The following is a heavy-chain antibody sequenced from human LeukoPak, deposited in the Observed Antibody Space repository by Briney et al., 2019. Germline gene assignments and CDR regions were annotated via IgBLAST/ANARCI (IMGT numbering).Heavy chain of an antibody. CDR1: GFTFSDYY. CDR2: ISSSGSTI. Sequence: GGSLRLSCAASGFTFSDYYMSWIRQAPGKGLEWVSYISSSGSTIYYADSVKGRLTISRDRAKNSLYLQMNSLRAEDTAVYYCARDKTIAARPEFYFDYWGQGTLVTVSS. V-gene: IGHV3-11*01. CDR3: ARDKTIAARPEFYFDY. D-gene: IGHD6-6*01. J-gene: IGHJ4*02.